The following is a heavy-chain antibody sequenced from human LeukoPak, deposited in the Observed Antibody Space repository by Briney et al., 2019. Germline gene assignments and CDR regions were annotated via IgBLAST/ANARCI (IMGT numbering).Heavy chain of an antibody. D-gene: IGHD2-15*01. CDR3: AAIGENCSGGSCSTYYFDY. J-gene: IGHJ4*02. CDR2: IVVGSGNT. CDR1: GFTFTSSA. V-gene: IGHV1-58*01. Sequence: GTSVKVSCKASGFTFTSSAVQWVRQARGQRLEWIGWIVVGSGNTNYAQKFQERVTITRDMSTSTAYMELSSLRSEDTAVYYCAAIGENCSGGSCSTYYFDYWGQGTLVTVSS.